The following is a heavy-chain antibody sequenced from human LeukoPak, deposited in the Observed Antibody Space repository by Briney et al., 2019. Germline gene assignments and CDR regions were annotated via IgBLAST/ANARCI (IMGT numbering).Heavy chain of an antibody. J-gene: IGHJ3*02. V-gene: IGHV4-59*05. CDR3: ARPTYYYYYDSSGYYQWSAFDI. D-gene: IGHD3-22*01. Sequence: SETLSLTCTVSDGSISSSYWSWVXQPPGKGLEWIXXIXXXXXXYYNPSLKSRVTISVDTSKNQFSLKLSSVTAADTAVYYCARPTYYYYYDSSGYYQWSAFDIWGQGTMVTVSS. CDR1: DGSISSSY. CDR2: IXXXXXX.